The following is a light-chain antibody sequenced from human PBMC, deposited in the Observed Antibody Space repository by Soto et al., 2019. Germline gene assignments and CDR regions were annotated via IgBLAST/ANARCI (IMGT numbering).Light chain of an antibody. V-gene: IGKV1-5*01. J-gene: IGKJ1*01. CDR3: QQYNSYWT. CDR2: DAS. Sequence: DIQMTHSPSTLPASVVDRVTITFRSSQSISTWLAWYQQKPGKAPKLLIFDASSLETGVPSRFSGSGSGTEFTLTISSLQPDDFATYYCQQYNSYWTFGQGTKVDIK. CDR1: QSISTW.